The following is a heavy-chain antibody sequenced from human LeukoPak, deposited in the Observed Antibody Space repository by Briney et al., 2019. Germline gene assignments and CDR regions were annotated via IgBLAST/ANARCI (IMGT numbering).Heavy chain of an antibody. Sequence: GGSLRLSCAASGFTFDDYAMHWVRQAPGKGLEWVSLISWDGGSTYYADSVKGRFTISRDNAKNSLYLQMNSLRAEDTAVYYCARGNTAMVIDYYYYMDVWGKGTTVTVSS. D-gene: IGHD5-18*01. CDR2: ISWDGGST. J-gene: IGHJ6*03. CDR1: GFTFDDYA. CDR3: ARGNTAMVIDYYYYMDV. V-gene: IGHV3-43D*03.